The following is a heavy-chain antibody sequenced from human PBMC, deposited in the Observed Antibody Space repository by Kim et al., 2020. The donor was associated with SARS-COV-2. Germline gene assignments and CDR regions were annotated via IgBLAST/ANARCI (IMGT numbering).Heavy chain of an antibody. D-gene: IGHD6-19*01. Sequence: VKGQFTHSRSNSKTPLYLQMNSLRAEDTAVYYCAKDRLRYSSYYYFDYWGQGTLVTVSS. CDR3: AKDRLRYSSYYYFDY. V-gene: IGHV3-23*03. J-gene: IGHJ4*02.